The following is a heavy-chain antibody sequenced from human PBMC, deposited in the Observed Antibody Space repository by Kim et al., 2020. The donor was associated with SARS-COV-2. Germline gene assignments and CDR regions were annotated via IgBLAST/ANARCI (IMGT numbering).Heavy chain of an antibody. CDR1: GFTFSGSA. CDR2: IRSKANSYAT. J-gene: IGHJ6*02. V-gene: IGHV3-73*01. Sequence: GGSLRLSCAASGFTFSGSAMHWVRQASGKGMGWDGRIRSKANSYATAYAASVKGRFTIFRDDSKNTAYLQMNRLKTEDTAVYYCTRALDGLWFGESNYYSGMDVGGQETAHTV. CDR3: TRALDGLWFGESNYYSGMDV. D-gene: IGHD3-10*01.